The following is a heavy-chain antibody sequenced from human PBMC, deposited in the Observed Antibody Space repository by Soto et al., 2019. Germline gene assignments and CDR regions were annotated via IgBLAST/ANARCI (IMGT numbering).Heavy chain of an antibody. CDR2: MNPNSGNT. D-gene: IGHD6-13*01. V-gene: IGHV1-8*01. Sequence: QVPLVQSGAEVKKPGASVKVSCKASGYTFTSYDINWVRQATGQGLEWMGWMNPNSGNTGYAQKFQGRVTMTRNTSISTAYMELSSLRSEDTAVYYCARKSSSWYPFDYWGQGTLVTVSS. CDR1: GYTFTSYD. J-gene: IGHJ4*02. CDR3: ARKSSSWYPFDY.